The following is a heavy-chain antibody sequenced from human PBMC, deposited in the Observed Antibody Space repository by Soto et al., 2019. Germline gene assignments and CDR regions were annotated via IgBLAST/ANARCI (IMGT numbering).Heavy chain of an antibody. V-gene: IGHV4-34*01. CDR1: VVSFSGYY. CDR2: INHSGST. D-gene: IGHD6-13*01. CDR3: ARGGQQLASKGVRNWFDP. J-gene: IGHJ5*02. Sequence: SETLSLTCAFYVVSFSGYYWSCIRHPPGKWLEWIGEINHSGSTNYNPSLKSRVTISVDTSKNQFSLKLSSVTAADTAVYYCARGGQQLASKGVRNWFDPWGQGTLVIVSS.